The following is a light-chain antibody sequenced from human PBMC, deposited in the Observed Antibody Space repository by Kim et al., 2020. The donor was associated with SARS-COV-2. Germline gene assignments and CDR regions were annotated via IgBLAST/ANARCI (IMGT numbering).Light chain of an antibody. V-gene: IGLV3-19*01. CDR2: GKN. J-gene: IGLJ2*01. Sequence: VALGQTVRITCQGDSLRTYYTTWFQQKPGQAPIVVFYGKNNRPSGVPDRFSGSSSGNTASLTITATQAGDEADYYCNSRDNNDNVLFGGGTQLTVL. CDR3: NSRDNNDNVL. CDR1: SLRTYY.